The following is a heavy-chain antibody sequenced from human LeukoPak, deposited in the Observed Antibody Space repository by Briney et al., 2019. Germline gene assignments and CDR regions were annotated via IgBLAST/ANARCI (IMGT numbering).Heavy chain of an antibody. Sequence: GGSLRLSCAASGFTFDDYGMSWVRQVPGKGPVWVARINDDGSDTAYADSVKGRFTISRDDAKNMLFLQMNSLRGEDTAVYHCVRGGPSTWSWGQGTLVTVSS. J-gene: IGHJ5*02. CDR2: INDDGSDT. CDR1: GFTFDDYG. CDR3: VRGGPSTWS. V-gene: IGHV3-74*01. D-gene: IGHD2-15*01.